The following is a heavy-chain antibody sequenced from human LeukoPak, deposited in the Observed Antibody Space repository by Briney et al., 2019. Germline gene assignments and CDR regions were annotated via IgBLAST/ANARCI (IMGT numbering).Heavy chain of an antibody. J-gene: IGHJ4*02. Sequence: PSETLSLTCAVYGGSFSGYYWSWIRQPPGKGLEWIGEINHSGSTNYNPSLKSRVTISVDTSKNQSSLKLSSVTAADTAVYYCARQAYGSGSYYNSFDYWGQGTLVTVSS. D-gene: IGHD3-10*01. V-gene: IGHV4-34*01. CDR2: INHSGST. CDR3: ARQAYGSGSYYNSFDY. CDR1: GGSFSGYY.